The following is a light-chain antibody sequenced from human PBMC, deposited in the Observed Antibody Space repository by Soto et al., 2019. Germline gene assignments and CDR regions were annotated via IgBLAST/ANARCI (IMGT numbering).Light chain of an antibody. CDR2: GAS. V-gene: IGKV3-20*01. CDR3: HYYDDSPPFP. CDR1: QSVTSRF. Sequence: EIVLTQSPGTLSLSPGETATFSCRASQSVTSRFLAWYQQKPGQAPRLLIYGASSRATGIPDRFSGSGSGTDFTLTISRLEPEDFAVYYCHYYDDSPPFPFGPATKVDIK. J-gene: IGKJ3*01.